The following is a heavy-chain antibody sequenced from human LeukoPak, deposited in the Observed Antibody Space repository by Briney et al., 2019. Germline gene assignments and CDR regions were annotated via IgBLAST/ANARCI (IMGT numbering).Heavy chain of an antibody. CDR2: INANSGTT. CDR3: AKPISGGLAVTADWFHP. D-gene: IGHD6-19*01. J-gene: IGHJ5*01. CDR1: GFAFSVYA. Sequence: GGSLRLSCTASGFAFSVYAMSWLRQPPGKGLEWVSTINANSGTTSYAASVRGRSTISRDNSKNTLYLQLNTLRADDTATYYCAKPISGGLAVTADWFHPWGQGTLVVVSS. V-gene: IGHV3-23*01.